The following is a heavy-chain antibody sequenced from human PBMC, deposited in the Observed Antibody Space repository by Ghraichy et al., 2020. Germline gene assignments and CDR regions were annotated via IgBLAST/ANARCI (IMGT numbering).Heavy chain of an antibody. CDR3: ARAQSPQRVVTATLPLRWFDP. V-gene: IGHV4-30-2*01. D-gene: IGHD2-21*02. Sequence: SETLSLTCAVSGGSISSGGYSWSWIRQPPGKGLEWIGYIYHSGSTYYNPSLKSRVTISVDRSKNQFSLKLSSVTAADTAVYYCARAQSPQRVVTATLPLRWFDPWGQGTLVTVSS. CDR1: GGSISSGGYS. CDR2: IYHSGST. J-gene: IGHJ5*02.